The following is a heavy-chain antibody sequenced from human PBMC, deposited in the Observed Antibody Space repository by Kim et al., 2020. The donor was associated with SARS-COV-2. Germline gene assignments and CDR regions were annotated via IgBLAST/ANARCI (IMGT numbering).Heavy chain of an antibody. V-gene: IGHV4-31*11. CDR2: VYYNGDT. D-gene: IGHD3-9*01. Sequence: SETLSLTCVVSGVSITSGGFYWSWVRQHPGKGLEWIGNVYYNGDTYYNPSLKNRLTISVDTSENQFSLRLTDVTDADTAVYYCAIEQKVLSDILTGYFRYFNLWGRGTLVTVSS. J-gene: IGHJ2*01. CDR3: AIEQKVLSDILTGYFRYFNL. CDR1: GVSITSGGFY.